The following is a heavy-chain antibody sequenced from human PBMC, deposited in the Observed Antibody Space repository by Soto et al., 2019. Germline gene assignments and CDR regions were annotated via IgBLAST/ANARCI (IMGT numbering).Heavy chain of an antibody. CDR1: GFTFSSYW. CDR2: INSDGSST. J-gene: IGHJ6*02. V-gene: IGHV3-74*01. Sequence: GGSLRLSCAASGFTFSSYWMHWVRQAPGKGLVWVSRINSDGSSTSYADSVKGRFTISRDNAKNTLYLQMNSLRAEDTAVYYCAREVIAAAGRFTDRDYYYGMDVWGQGTTVTVSS. CDR3: AREVIAAAGRFTDRDYYYGMDV. D-gene: IGHD6-13*01.